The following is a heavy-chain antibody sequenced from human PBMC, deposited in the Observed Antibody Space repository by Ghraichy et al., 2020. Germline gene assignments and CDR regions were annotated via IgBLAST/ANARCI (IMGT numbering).Heavy chain of an antibody. CDR1: GYTFTSYA. Sequence: ASVKVSCKASGYTFTSYAMHWVRQAPGQRLEWMGWINAGNGNTKYSQKFQGRVTITRDTSASTAYMELSSLRSEDTAVYYCASGGRTTVISHYYYGMDVWGQGTTVTVSS. CDR2: INAGNGNT. CDR3: ASGGRTTVISHYYYGMDV. D-gene: IGHD4-23*01. V-gene: IGHV1-3*01. J-gene: IGHJ6*02.